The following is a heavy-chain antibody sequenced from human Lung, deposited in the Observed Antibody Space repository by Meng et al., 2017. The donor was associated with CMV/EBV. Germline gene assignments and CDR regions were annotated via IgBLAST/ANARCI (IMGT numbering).Heavy chain of an antibody. CDR2: ITASGGST. CDR1: GFTFSSSA. Sequence: GEXXKISCAASGFTFSSSAMSWVRQAPGKGLEWVSAITASGGSTYHADPVRGRFTIPRDNSKNTLYLQLNSLRVEETAVYYCAKAFGSSWYREHYDYLGQGXLVTVSS. J-gene: IGHJ4*02. D-gene: IGHD6-13*01. CDR3: AKAFGSSWYREHYDY. V-gene: IGHV3-23*01.